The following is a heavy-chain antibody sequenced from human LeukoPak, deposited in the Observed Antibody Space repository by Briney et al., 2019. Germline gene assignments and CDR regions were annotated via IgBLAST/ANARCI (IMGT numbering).Heavy chain of an antibody. CDR2: IYYSGST. CDR3: ARQYGSGSSYTPVVDL. CDR1: GGSISSHYY. Sequence: SETLSLTCTVSGGSISSHYYWIWIRQPPGKGLEWIGIIYYSGSTYYNPSLKSRVTISVDTSKNQFSLKLNSLTAAETAVYYCARQYGSGSSYTPVVDLWGQGTLVTVSS. D-gene: IGHD3-10*01. V-gene: IGHV4-39*01. J-gene: IGHJ4*02.